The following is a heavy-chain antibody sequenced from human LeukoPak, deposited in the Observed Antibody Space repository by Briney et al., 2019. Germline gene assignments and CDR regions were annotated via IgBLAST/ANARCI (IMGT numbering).Heavy chain of an antibody. D-gene: IGHD5-12*01. V-gene: IGHV4-4*07. CDR3: ARDQRWSGYDSAWRWFAP. CDR2: IYTSGST. Sequence: SETLSLTCTVSGGSISSYYLSWIRQPAGKGLEWIGRIYTSGSTNYNPSLKSRVTMSVDTSKNQFSLKLSSVTAADTAVYYCARDQRWSGYDSAWRWFAPWGQRTLVTVSS. J-gene: IGHJ5*02. CDR1: GGSISSYY.